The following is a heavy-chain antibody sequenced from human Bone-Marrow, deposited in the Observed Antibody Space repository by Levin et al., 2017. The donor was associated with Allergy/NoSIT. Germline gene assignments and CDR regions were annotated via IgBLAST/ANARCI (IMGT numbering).Heavy chain of an antibody. CDR3: AWTLGQQLGPAKY. J-gene: IGHJ4*02. Sequence: GASVKVSCMASGYTFTTYGISWVRQAAGQGLAWMGRISAYSGHTNYAQKFQGRVTMTTDTSTTTAYMDLRSLKSDDTAVHYCAWTLGQQLGPAKYWGQGNLVTVSS. V-gene: IGHV1-18*01. CDR1: GYTFTTYG. D-gene: IGHD6-13*01. CDR2: ISAYSGHT.